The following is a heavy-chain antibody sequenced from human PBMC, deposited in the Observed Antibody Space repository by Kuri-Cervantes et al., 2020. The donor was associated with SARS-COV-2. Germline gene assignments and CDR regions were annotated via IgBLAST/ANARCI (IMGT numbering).Heavy chain of an antibody. V-gene: IGHV4-38-2*02. D-gene: IGHD1/OR15-1a*01. CDR1: GYSISGSYY. Sequence: SETLSLTCSVSGYSISGSYYWGWIRQPPGKGQEWIGSIYHSGSTYYNPSLKSRVTISVDTSKSQFSLKLSSVTAADTAVYYCARLRQQSVAFDIWGQGTMVTVSS. J-gene: IGHJ3*02. CDR3: ARLRQQSVAFDI. CDR2: IYHSGST.